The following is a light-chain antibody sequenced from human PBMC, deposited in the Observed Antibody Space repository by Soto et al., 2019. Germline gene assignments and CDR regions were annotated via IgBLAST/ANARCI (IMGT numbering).Light chain of an antibody. CDR2: GAS. Sequence: EIVLTQSPGTLSLSLGERATLSCRASQSVTSDYLAWYQQNPGQAPRLLIYGASFRATGIPDRFSGSGSGTDFTLTISRLEPEASAVYYCQQYGSSFQTFGQGTKLEIK. V-gene: IGKV3-20*01. J-gene: IGKJ2*01. CDR1: QSVTSDY. CDR3: QQYGSSFQT.